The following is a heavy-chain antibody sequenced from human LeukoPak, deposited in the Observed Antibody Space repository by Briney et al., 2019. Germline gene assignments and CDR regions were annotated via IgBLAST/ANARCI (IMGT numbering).Heavy chain of an antibody. Sequence: PSETLSLTCTVSGGSISSYYWSWIRQPPGKGLEWIGYIYYSGSTNYNPSLKSRVTISVDTSNNQFSLKLSSVTAADTAVYYCGRGIPKYYYGSGPLDYWGQGTLVTVSS. CDR2: IYYSGST. J-gene: IGHJ4*02. CDR1: GGSISSYY. V-gene: IGHV4-59*01. CDR3: GRGIPKYYYGSGPLDY. D-gene: IGHD3-10*01.